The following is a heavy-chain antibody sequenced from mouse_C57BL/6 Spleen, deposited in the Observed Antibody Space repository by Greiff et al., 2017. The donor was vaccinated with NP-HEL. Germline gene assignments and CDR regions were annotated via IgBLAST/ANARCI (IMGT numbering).Heavy chain of an antibody. D-gene: IGHD1-1*01. V-gene: IGHV14-4*01. CDR2: IDPENGDT. Sequence: VQLQQSGAELVRPGASVKLSCTASGFNIKDDYMHWVKQRPEQGLEWIGWIDPENGDTEYASKFQGKATITADTSSNTAYLQLRSLTSEDTAVYYCTTGTTVVGDYWGQGTTLTVSS. CDR3: TTGTTVVGDY. J-gene: IGHJ2*01. CDR1: GFNIKDDY.